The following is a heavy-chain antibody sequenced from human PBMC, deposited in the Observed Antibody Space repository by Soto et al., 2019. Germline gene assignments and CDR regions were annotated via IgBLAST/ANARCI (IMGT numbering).Heavy chain of an antibody. CDR2: IWHDGSYK. CDR1: GFSFSTYG. J-gene: IGHJ4*02. D-gene: IGHD6-13*01. V-gene: IGHV3-33*06. Sequence: QVQLVASGGGVVQPGRSLRLSCAASGFSFSTYGMHWVLQAPGKGLEWVAVIWHDGSYKDYSDSVRGRFTISRDNSKKTLSLQMNSLRLDDTAIYYCVKAGGRSSWFGDDYWGQGTRVTVSS. CDR3: VKAGGRSSWFGDDY.